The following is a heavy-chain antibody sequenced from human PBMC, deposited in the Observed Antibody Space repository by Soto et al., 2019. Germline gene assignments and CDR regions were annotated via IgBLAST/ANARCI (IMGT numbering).Heavy chain of an antibody. CDR2: IIPISGTA. D-gene: IGHD2-2*01. J-gene: IGHJ6*02. Sequence: QVQLVQSGAEVKKPGSSVKVSCKASGGTFSSYAISWVRQAPGQGLEWMGGIIPISGTANYAQKFQGRVTITADESTSTAYMELSSLRSVDTAVYYCSRSQGSSTSLEIYYYYYYGMDVWGQWTTVTVSS. CDR1: GGTFSSYA. CDR3: SRSQGSSTSLEIYYYYYYGMDV. V-gene: IGHV1-69*01.